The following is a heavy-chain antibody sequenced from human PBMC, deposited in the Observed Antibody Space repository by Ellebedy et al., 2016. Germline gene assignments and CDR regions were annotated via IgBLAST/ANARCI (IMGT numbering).Heavy chain of an antibody. Sequence: GESLKISCAASGFTISLFGMHWVRQAPGKGLEWVAVTSYDGSNQYYADSVKGRFTISRDNSKNTLYLQMNSLRSEDTAVYYCAKNTQYCSGTSCYYSEFGSWGQGTLVTVSS. CDR2: TSYDGSNQ. J-gene: IGHJ4*02. CDR1: GFTISLFG. CDR3: AKNTQYCSGTSCYYSEFGS. V-gene: IGHV3-30*18. D-gene: IGHD2-2*01.